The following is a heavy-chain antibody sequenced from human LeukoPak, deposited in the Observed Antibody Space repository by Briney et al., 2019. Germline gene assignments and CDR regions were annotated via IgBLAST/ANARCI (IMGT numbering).Heavy chain of an antibody. CDR3: AKNLNYFEY. Sequence: QPGGSLRLSCAASGFTFSSYAMSWVRQAPGKGLEWVSTISANGENTYYTDSVKGRFTISRDNSENTLSLQMNSLRAEDTAVYYCAKNLNYFEYWGQGTLVTVSS. J-gene: IGHJ4*02. V-gene: IGHV3-23*01. CDR2: ISANGENT. CDR1: GFTFSSYA.